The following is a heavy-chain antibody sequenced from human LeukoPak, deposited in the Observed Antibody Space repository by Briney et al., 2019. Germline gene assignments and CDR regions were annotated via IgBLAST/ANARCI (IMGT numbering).Heavy chain of an antibody. CDR1: GFTFSTFG. V-gene: IGHV3-21*04. J-gene: IGHJ4*02. D-gene: IGHD2-15*01. CDR2: ISGSGGAT. Sequence: GGSLRLSCATSGFTFSTFGMSWVRQAPGKGLEWVSSISGSGGATYYADSVKGRFTISRDNAKNSLYLQMNSLRAEDTAVYYCARTQHRGYCSGGSCYSVGFDFWGQGTLVTVSS. CDR3: ARTQHRGYCSGGSCYSVGFDF.